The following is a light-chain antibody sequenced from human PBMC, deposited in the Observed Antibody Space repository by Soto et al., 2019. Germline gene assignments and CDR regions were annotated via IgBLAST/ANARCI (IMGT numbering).Light chain of an antibody. V-gene: IGLV2-11*01. CDR1: SSDVGNYNF. J-gene: IGLJ1*01. CDR2: DVS. CDR3: CSYAGNFYV. Sequence: QSALTQPRSVSGSPGHSVTISCTGTSSDVGNYNFVSWYQHHPGEVPKLMIYDVSKRPSGVPDRFSGSKSGNTASLTISGLQAEDESDYYCCSYAGNFYVFGTGTKVTVL.